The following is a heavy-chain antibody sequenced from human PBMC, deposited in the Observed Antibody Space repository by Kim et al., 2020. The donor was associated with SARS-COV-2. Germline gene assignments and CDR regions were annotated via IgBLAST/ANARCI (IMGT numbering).Heavy chain of an antibody. CDR1: GGTFSSYA. J-gene: IGHJ6*02. V-gene: IGHV1-69*04. CDR2: IIPILGIA. D-gene: IGHD3-10*01. Sequence: SVKVSCKASGGTFSSYAISWVRQAPGQGLEWMGRIIPILGIANYAQKFQGRVTITADKSTSTAYMELSSLRSEDTAVYYCFYGSGSHLGYYYYYYGMDVWGQGTTVTVSS. CDR3: FYGSGSHLGYYYYYYGMDV.